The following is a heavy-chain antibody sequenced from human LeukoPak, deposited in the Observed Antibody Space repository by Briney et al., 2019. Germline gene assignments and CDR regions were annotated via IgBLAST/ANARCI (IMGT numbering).Heavy chain of an antibody. CDR3: ARAPYYHDSSGYYYGQFAY. CDR2: IYYTGST. V-gene: IGHV4-59*01. Sequence: SETLSLTCIVSGGSISTYYWSWIRQPPGKGLEWIVYIYYTGSTNYNPSLKSRVTISVDTSKNQFSLKLNSVTAADTAVYYCARAPYYHDSSGYYYGQFAYWGQGTLVTVSS. J-gene: IGHJ4*02. CDR1: GGSISTYY. D-gene: IGHD3-22*01.